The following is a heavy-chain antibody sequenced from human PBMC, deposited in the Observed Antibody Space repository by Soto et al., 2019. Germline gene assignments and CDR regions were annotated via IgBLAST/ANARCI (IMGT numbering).Heavy chain of an antibody. D-gene: IGHD2-15*01. J-gene: IGHJ4*02. CDR3: ARAPVGRRDYFDY. CDR1: GGSFSGYY. CDR2: INHSGST. V-gene: IGHV4-34*01. Sequence: QVQLQQWGAGLLKPSETLSLTCAVYGGSFSGYYWSWIRQPPGRGLEWLGEINHSGSTNYNPSRKSRVTISVDTSKNQFSLKLSSVTAADTAVYYCARAPVGRRDYFDYWGQGTLVTVSS.